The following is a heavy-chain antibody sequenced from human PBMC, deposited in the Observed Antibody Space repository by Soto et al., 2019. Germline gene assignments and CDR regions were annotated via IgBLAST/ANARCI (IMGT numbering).Heavy chain of an antibody. D-gene: IGHD7-27*01. CDR1: GFTFSSYA. Sequence: EVQLVESGGGLVQPGGSLRLSCAASGFTFSSYAMHWVRQAPGKGLEYVSAISSNGGSTYYANSAKGRFTISRDNSKNTLYLQMGSLRAEDMAVYYCARALGYAFDIWGQGTMVTVSS. CDR2: ISSNGGST. V-gene: IGHV3-64*01. CDR3: ARALGYAFDI. J-gene: IGHJ3*02.